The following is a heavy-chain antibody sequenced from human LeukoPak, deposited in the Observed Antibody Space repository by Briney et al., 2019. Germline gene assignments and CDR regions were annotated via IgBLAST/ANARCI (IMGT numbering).Heavy chain of an antibody. Sequence: PSQTLSLTCTVSGGSMSSGDYYWTRIRQPPGKGLAWIGYIYYSGATYYNPSLKSRVTISVDTSKNQFSLKLSSVTAADTAVYYCARSSGYYGSGSYVDPWGQGTLVTVSS. CDR2: IYYSGAT. CDR3: ARSSGYYGSGSYVDP. J-gene: IGHJ5*02. V-gene: IGHV4-30-4*01. D-gene: IGHD3-10*01. CDR1: GGSMSSGDYY.